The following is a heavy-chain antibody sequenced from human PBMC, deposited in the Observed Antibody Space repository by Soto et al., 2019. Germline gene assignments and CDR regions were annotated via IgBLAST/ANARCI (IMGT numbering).Heavy chain of an antibody. V-gene: IGHV4-59*01. CDR1: GGSISSYY. Sequence: SETLSLTCTVSGGSISSYYWSWIRQPPGKGLEWIGYIYYSGSTNYNPSLKSRVTISVDTSKNQFSLKLSSVTAADTAVYYCALGRVITKYFDYWGQGTLVTVSS. CDR2: IYYSGST. CDR3: ALGRVITKYFDY. D-gene: IGHD3-22*01. J-gene: IGHJ4*02.